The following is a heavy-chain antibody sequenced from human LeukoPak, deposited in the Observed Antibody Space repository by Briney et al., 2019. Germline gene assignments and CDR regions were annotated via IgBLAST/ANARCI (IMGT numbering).Heavy chain of an antibody. D-gene: IGHD4-17*01. CDR2: ISYDGSNK. CDR3: AKVWGDYCDYVAIDY. J-gene: IGHJ4*02. CDR1: GFTFTSYG. Sequence: PGGSLRLSCAASGFTFTSYGMHWVRQAPGKGLDWVAVISYDGSNKYYADSVKGRFTISRDNSKNTLYLQMNSLRPEDTAVYYCAKVWGDYCDYVAIDYWGQGALVTVSS. V-gene: IGHV3-30*18.